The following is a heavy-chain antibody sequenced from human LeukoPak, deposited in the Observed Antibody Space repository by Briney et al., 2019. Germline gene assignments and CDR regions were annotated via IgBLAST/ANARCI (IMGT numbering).Heavy chain of an antibody. CDR1: GVTFYNYA. J-gene: IGHJ6*02. V-gene: IGHV3-43*02. CDR3: AKDVGSYSTYGDYDVWTAYYGLDV. CDR2: VSGNGDTT. Sequence: GGSLRLSCAASGVTFYNYAVHWVRQAPGRAREWVCIVSGNGDTTYYADSVKARFTISRHSDKKSLHRQLNSLRTENNALSYCAKDVGSYSTYGDYDVWTAYYGLDVWGQGTSVIVSS. D-gene: IGHD4-17*01.